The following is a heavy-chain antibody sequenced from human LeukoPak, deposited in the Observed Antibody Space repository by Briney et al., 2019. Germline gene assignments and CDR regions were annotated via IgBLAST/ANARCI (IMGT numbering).Heavy chain of an antibody. CDR1: GYSFTNYW. CDR2: IYPGDSDT. D-gene: IGHD3-22*01. Sequence: GESLKISCKGSGYSFTNYWIGWVRQMPGKGLEWMGIIYPGDSDTTYSPSFQGQVTISVDKSISTAYLQWSSLKASDTAIYYCARRDYYDSGAQESYFDYWGQGTLVTVSS. J-gene: IGHJ4*02. CDR3: ARRDYYDSGAQESYFDY. V-gene: IGHV5-51*01.